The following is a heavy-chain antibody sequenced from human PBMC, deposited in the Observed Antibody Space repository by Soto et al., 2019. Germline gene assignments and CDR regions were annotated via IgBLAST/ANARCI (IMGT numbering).Heavy chain of an antibody. V-gene: IGHV6-1*01. CDR3: AGTTSHYWYYMDV. CDR2: TYYRSRWYN. J-gene: IGHJ6*03. D-gene: IGHD1-7*01. Sequence: SQTLSLTCASSGDSVSSNNAACNWIRTSPSRGLEWLGRTYYRSRWYNDYAVSVKSRITVNPDTSKNQFSLQLTSVTPEDTAVYYCAGTTSHYWYYMDVWGKGTTVTVSS. CDR1: GDSVSSNNAA.